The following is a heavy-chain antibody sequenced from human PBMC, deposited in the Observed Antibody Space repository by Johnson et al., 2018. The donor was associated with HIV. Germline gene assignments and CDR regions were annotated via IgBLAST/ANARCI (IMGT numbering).Heavy chain of an antibody. CDR2: IRYDGSNK. Sequence: SSYGMHWVRQAPGKGLEWVAFIRYDGSNKYYADSVKGRFTISRDNSKNTLYLQMNSLRAEDTAVYYCAKVSIVVGTRGAFDIWGQGTMVTVSS. D-gene: IGHD3-22*01. CDR3: AKVSIVVGTRGAFDI. J-gene: IGHJ3*02. CDR1: SSYG. V-gene: IGHV3-30*02.